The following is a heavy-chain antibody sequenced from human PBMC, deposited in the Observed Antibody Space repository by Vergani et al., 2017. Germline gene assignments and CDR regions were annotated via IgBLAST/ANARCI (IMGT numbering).Heavy chain of an antibody. D-gene: IGHD3-3*01. Sequence: QVQLQQWGAGLLKHSETLSLTCAVYGGSFSGYYWSWIRQPPGTGLEWIGEINHSGSTNYNPALKSRVTISVDTSKNQFSLKLSSVTAADTAVYYCARGYHDLWSGYYAYYYYMDVWGKGTTVTVSS. J-gene: IGHJ6*03. V-gene: IGHV4-34*01. CDR3: ARGYHDLWSGYYAYYYYMDV. CDR2: INHSGST. CDR1: GGSFSGYY.